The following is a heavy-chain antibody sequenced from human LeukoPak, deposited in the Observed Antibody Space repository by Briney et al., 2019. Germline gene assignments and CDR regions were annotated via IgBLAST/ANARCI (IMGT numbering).Heavy chain of an antibody. Sequence: SETLSLTCTVSGGSISNKYWSWIRQPPGKGLEWIGYIYYSGSTNYNPSLKSRVTILVDTSKNQFSLKLSSVTAADTAVYYCARDIFYYDSSAFDIWGQGTMVTVSS. V-gene: IGHV4-59*01. CDR3: ARDIFYYDSSAFDI. CDR2: IYYSGST. CDR1: GGSISNKY. J-gene: IGHJ3*02. D-gene: IGHD3-22*01.